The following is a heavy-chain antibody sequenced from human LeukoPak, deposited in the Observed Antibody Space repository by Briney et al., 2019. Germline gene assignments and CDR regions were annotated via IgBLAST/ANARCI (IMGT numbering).Heavy chain of an antibody. V-gene: IGHV5-51*01. CDR1: GYSFTSYW. CDR2: IYPGDSDT. J-gene: IGHJ4*02. Sequence: PGESLKISCQGSGYSFTSYWIGWVRQMPGKGLEWMGIIYPGDSDTRYSPSFQGQVTISADESICTAYLQWSSLKASDTAMYYCARPKAVAGTDTSFDYWGQGTLVTISS. D-gene: IGHD6-19*01. CDR3: ARPKAVAGTDTSFDY.